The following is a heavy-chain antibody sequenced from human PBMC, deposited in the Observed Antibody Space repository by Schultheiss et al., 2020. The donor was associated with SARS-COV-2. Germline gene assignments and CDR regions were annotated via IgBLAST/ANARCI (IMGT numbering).Heavy chain of an antibody. Sequence: SETLSLTCTVSGGSISSSDCNWGWIRQPPGKGLEWIGEINHSGSTNYNPSLKSRVTISVDTSKNQFSLKLSSVTAADTAVYYCARESKYDFWSGYQYYYYYMDVWGKGTTVTVSS. J-gene: IGHJ6*03. CDR2: INHSGST. V-gene: IGHV4-39*07. D-gene: IGHD3-3*01. CDR1: GGSISSSDCN. CDR3: ARESKYDFWSGYQYYYYYMDV.